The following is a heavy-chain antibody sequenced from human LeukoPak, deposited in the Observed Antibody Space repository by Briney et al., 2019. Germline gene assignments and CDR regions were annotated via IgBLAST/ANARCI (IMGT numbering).Heavy chain of an antibody. CDR2: ISYDGSNK. V-gene: IGHV3-30*04. CDR3: ARDFPRAMDV. Sequence: PGGSLRLSCAASGFTFSSYAMHWVRQAPGKGLEWVAVISYDGSNKYYADSVKGRFTISRDNSKNTLYLQMNSLRAEDTAVYYCARDFPRAMDVWGKGTTVTVSS. J-gene: IGHJ6*04. CDR1: GFTFSSYA.